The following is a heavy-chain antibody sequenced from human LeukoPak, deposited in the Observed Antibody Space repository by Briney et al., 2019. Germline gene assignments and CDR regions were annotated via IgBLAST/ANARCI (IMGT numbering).Heavy chain of an antibody. J-gene: IGHJ6*02. CDR3: ARHSPYPGGYYYCGMDV. CDR1: GYSFTSYW. Sequence: GESLKISCKGSGYSFTSYWIGWVRRMPGKGLEWMGIIYPGDSDTRYSPSFQGQVTISADKSISTAYLQWSSLKASDTAMYYCARHSPYPGGYYYCGMDVWGQGTTVTVSS. D-gene: IGHD2-2*01. V-gene: IGHV5-51*01. CDR2: IYPGDSDT.